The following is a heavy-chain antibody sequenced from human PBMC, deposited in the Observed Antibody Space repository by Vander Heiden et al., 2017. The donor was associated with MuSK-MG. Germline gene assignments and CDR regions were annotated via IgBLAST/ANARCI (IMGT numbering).Heavy chain of an antibody. CDR3: ATPYCSGGSCYDY. CDR1: GGSISSSSYY. CDR2: IYYSGST. Sequence: QLQLQESGPGLVKPSETLSLTCTVSGGSISSSSYYWGWIRQPPGKGLEWIGSIYYSGSTYYNPSLKSRVTISVDTSKNQFSLKLSSVTAADTAVYYCATPYCSGGSCYDYWGQGTLVTVSS. V-gene: IGHV4-39*01. J-gene: IGHJ4*02. D-gene: IGHD2-15*01.